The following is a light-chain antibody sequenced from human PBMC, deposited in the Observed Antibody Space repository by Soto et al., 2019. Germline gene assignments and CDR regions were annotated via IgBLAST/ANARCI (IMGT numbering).Light chain of an antibody. CDR2: GAS. CDR1: QSVNSN. V-gene: IGKV3-15*01. J-gene: IGKJ2*01. Sequence: EIVMTQSPDTLSVSPGERVTLSCRAIQSVNSNLAWYQQKPGQAPSLLIFGASTRATGVPARFSGSGSGTDFTLTISSLQSEDFAVYYCQQYDRWIHFGQGTKLEIK. CDR3: QQYDRWIH.